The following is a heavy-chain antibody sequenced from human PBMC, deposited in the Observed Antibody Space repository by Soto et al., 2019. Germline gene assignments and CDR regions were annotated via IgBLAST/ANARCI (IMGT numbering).Heavy chain of an antibody. J-gene: IGHJ5*02. CDR2: INHSGST. CDR1: GGSFSGYY. D-gene: IGHD2-15*01. Sequence: SETLSLTCAVYGGSFSGYYWSWIRQPPGKGLEWIGEINHSGSTNYNPSLKSRVTISVDTSKNQFSLKLSSVTAADTAVYYCARGLQDIVVVVAASSWRRFDPWGQGTLVTVSS. CDR3: ARGLQDIVVVVAASSWRRFDP. V-gene: IGHV4-34*01.